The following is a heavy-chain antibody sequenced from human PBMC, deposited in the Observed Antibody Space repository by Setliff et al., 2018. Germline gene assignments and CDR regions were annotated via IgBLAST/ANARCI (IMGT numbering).Heavy chain of an antibody. CDR3: ATSIAAAPGY. D-gene: IGHD6-13*01. CDR2: INSDGSST. Sequence: LSCAASGFTFSSYWMHWVRQAPGKGLVWVSRINSDGSSTSYADSVKGRFTISRDNAKNTLYLQVNSLRAEDTAVYYCATSIAAAPGYWGQGTLVTVSS. J-gene: IGHJ4*02. V-gene: IGHV3-74*01. CDR1: GFTFSSYW.